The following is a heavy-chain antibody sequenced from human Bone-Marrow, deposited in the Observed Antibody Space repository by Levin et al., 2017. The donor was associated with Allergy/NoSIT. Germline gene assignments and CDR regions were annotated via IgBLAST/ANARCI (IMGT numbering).Heavy chain of an antibody. CDR1: GYTFTAYY. Sequence: GESLKISCKSSGYTFTAYYIQWVRQAPGQGPEWMGWINPNSGDTTSSQKFQGRVTMTRDMSINTAYMELSGLTSDDTAAYFCARDASPPFCGGDCYPGYYPMDVWGQGTTVIVSS. CDR2: INPNSGDT. CDR3: ARDASPPFCGGDCYPGYYPMDV. D-gene: IGHD2-21*02. V-gene: IGHV1-2*02. J-gene: IGHJ6*02.